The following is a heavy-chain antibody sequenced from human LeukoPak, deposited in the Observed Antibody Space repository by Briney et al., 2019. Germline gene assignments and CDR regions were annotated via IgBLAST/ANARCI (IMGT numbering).Heavy chain of an antibody. CDR3: AKGPNYFDS. CDR2: MNSDGSAT. J-gene: IGHJ4*02. V-gene: IGHV3-74*01. Sequence: GGSLRLSCAASGFSFSNYWMHWVRQAPGKGLVWVTRMNSDGSATYYADSVQGRFTISRDNAKNTLYLQMNSLRAEDTAMYFRAKGPNYFDSWGQGTLVTVSS. CDR1: GFSFSNYW.